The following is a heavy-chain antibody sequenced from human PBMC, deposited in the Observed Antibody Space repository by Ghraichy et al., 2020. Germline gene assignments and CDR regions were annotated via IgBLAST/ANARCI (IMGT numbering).Heavy chain of an antibody. V-gene: IGHV3-23*01. Sequence: GGSLRLSCATSGFTFSSYAMSWFRQAPGKGPEWVSAIGGAGGATFYADSVKGRFTISRDNSKNTLYLQMSSLGAKDTALYYCAKEHNYFDSSGPWCQGTLVTVSS. J-gene: IGHJ4*02. D-gene: IGHD3-22*01. CDR1: GFTFSSYA. CDR2: IGGAGGAT. CDR3: AKEHNYFDSSGP.